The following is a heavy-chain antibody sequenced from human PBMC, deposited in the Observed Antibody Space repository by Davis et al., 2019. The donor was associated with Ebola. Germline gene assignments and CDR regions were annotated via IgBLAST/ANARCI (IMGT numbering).Heavy chain of an antibody. CDR2: INHSGST. CDR1: GASLSDYY. CDR3: ASHVLLWFGELLYTIDWFDP. V-gene: IGHV4-34*01. Sequence: SETLSLTCTVYGASLSDYYWNWIRQPPGKGLEWIGEINHSGSTNYNPSLKSRVTISVDTSTNQFSLKLSSVTAADTAVYYCASHVLLWFGELLYTIDWFDPWGQGTLVTVSS. D-gene: IGHD3-10*01. J-gene: IGHJ5*02.